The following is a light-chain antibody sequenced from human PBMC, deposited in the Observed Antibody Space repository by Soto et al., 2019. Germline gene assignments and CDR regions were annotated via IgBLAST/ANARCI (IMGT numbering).Light chain of an antibody. CDR2: GAS. V-gene: IGKV3-20*01. CDR3: QQYGSSST. CDR1: QSVSSSY. J-gene: IGKJ5*01. Sequence: EVVFTQSPRTLSLSTGERATHSCRASQSVSSSYLAWYQQKPGQAPRLLIYGASSRPTGIPDRFSGSGSGTDFTLTISRLEPEDFAVYYCQQYGSSSTFGQGTRLEIK.